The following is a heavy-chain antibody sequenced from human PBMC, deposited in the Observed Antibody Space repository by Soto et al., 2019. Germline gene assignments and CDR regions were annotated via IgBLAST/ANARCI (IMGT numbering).Heavy chain of an antibody. D-gene: IGHD2-15*01. CDR2: IWYDGSNK. CDR1: GFTFSSYG. CDR3: ARDEGGPDS. Sequence: QVQLVESGGGVVQPGRSLRLSCAASGFTFSSYGMHWVRQAPGKGLEWVAVIWYDGSNKYYADSVKGRFTISRDNSKNTLYLRMNSLRAEDTAVYYCARDEGGPDSWGQGTLVTVSS. V-gene: IGHV3-33*01. J-gene: IGHJ5*01.